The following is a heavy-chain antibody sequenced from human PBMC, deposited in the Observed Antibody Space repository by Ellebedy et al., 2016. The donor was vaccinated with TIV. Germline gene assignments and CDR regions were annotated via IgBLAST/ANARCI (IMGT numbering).Heavy chain of an antibody. CDR3: ARDGPPRGRYYGDYVNL. D-gene: IGHD4-17*01. CDR1: GFTFGRYT. Sequence: GESLKISXAASGFTFGRYTMHWVRQAPGKGLEWVALIWYDGSNEFHADPVKGRFTISRDNSRNTLYLQMNSLRAEDTAVYYCARDGPPRGRYYGDYVNLWGQGTLVSVSS. V-gene: IGHV3-33*01. CDR2: IWYDGSNE. J-gene: IGHJ4*02.